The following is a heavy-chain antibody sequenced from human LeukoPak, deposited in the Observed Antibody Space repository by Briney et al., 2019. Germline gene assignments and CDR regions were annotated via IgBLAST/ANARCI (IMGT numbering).Heavy chain of an antibody. V-gene: IGHV3-21*01. CDR3: ARDLGTVRVNHY. CDR2: ISSSSSYI. Sequence: PGGSLRLSCAASGFTFSSYSMNWVRQAPGKGLEWVTSISSSSSYIYYADSVKGRFTISRDNAKNALYLQMNSLRAEDTAVYYCARDLGTVRVNHYWGQGTLVTVSS. CDR1: GFTFSSYS. J-gene: IGHJ4*02. D-gene: IGHD4-17*01.